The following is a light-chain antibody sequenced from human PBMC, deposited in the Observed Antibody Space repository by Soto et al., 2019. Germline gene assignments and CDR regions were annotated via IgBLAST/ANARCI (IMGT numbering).Light chain of an antibody. V-gene: IGKV1-27*01. CDR3: QKYNSAPSLT. CDR1: QGISNF. Sequence: DIQITQSPSSLSASVGDRVSITCRASQGISNFLAWYQHKPGKVPKLLIYAASTLQSGVPSRFSGSGSGTDFTLTISSLQPEDVATYYCQKYNSAPSLTFGGGTKVEIK. CDR2: AAS. J-gene: IGKJ4*01.